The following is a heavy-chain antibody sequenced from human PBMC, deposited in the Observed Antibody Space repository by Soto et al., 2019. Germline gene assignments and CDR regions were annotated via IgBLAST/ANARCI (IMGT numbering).Heavy chain of an antibody. D-gene: IGHD6-13*01. V-gene: IGHV3-74*01. CDR1: GFNLSSYW. Sequence: EVQVVESGGGLVQPGGSLRLSCAASGFNLSSYWMHWVRQAPGKGLVWASRINYDGSSISYADSVKGRFTISRDNAKNTLYLQMNSLRAEDTAMYYCARGTSWYVDHWGQGTLVTVSS. CDR2: INYDGSSI. J-gene: IGHJ4*02. CDR3: ARGTSWYVDH.